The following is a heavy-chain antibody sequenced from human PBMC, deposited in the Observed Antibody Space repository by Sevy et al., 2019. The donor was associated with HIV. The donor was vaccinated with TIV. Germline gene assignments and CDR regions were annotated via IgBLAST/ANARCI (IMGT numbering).Heavy chain of an antibody. V-gene: IGHV5-51*01. CDR2: IYPGDSDT. Sequence: GESLKISFKGSGYSFTSYWIGWVRQMPGKGLEWMGIIYPGDSDTRYSPSFQGQVTISADKSISTAYLQWSSLKASDTAMYYCASSPKTGYSSGWYAFDIWGQGTMVTVSS. CDR3: ASSPKTGYSSGWYAFDI. D-gene: IGHD6-19*01. CDR1: GYSFTSYW. J-gene: IGHJ3*02.